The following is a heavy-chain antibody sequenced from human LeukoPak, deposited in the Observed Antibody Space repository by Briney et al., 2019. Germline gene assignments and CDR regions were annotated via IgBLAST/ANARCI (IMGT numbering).Heavy chain of an antibody. J-gene: IGHJ3*02. CDR1: GGSISSSNW. Sequence: PSETLSLTCAVSGGSISSSNWWSWVRQPPGKGLEGIGEIYHSGSTNYNPSLKSRVTISVDKSKNQFSLKLSSVTAADTAVYYCARDGPPGGSYFRRLPSGAFDIWGQGTMVTVSS. CDR2: IYHSGST. CDR3: ARDGPPGGSYFRRLPSGAFDI. D-gene: IGHD1-26*01. V-gene: IGHV4-4*02.